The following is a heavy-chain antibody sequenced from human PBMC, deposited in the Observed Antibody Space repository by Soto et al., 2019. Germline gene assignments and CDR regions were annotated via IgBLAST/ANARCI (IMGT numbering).Heavy chain of an antibody. D-gene: IGHD3-22*01. Sequence: SVKVSCKASGGTFSRYTITWVRQAPGQGLEWMGGITPMFGTPNYAQKFQGRVTITADESTSTAYMELSSLRSEDTSMYYFARDGTLYDSSAYFYLYWGQGTLVTVSS. J-gene: IGHJ4*02. CDR2: ITPMFGTP. CDR1: GGTFSRYT. V-gene: IGHV1-69*13. CDR3: ARDGTLYDSSAYFYLY.